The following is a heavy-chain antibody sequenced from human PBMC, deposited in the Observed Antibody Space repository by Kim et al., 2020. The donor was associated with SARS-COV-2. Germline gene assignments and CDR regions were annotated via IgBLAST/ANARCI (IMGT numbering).Heavy chain of an antibody. J-gene: IGHJ4*02. V-gene: IGHV1-69*01. CDR3: ASQSREGTAIRYFDY. D-gene: IGHD2-21*02. Sequence: QKFQGRVTMTADESTSTAYMELSSLRSEDTAVYYCASQSREGTAIRYFDYWGQGTLVTVSS.